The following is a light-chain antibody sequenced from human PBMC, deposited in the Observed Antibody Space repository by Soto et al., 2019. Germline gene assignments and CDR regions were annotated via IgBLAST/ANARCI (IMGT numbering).Light chain of an antibody. J-gene: IGKJ2*03. CDR2: AAS. V-gene: IGKV1-39*01. Sequence: DIQLTQSPSSLSASVGDRLTITCRANQSISAYLSWYQQSPGKAPKLLMYAASNLQSGVPSRFSGSGSGTDFTLTITSLRPEDFATYYCQHTYSSPYSFGQGTKVEIK. CDR1: QSISAY. CDR3: QHTYSSPYS.